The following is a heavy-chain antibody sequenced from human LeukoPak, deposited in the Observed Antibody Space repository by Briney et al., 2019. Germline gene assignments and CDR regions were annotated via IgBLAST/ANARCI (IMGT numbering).Heavy chain of an antibody. Sequence: SVKVSCKASGGTFSSYAISWVRQAPGQGLEWMGGIIPIFGTANYAQKFQGRVTITADESTSTAYMELSSLRSEDTAVYYCATRSGLAYCGGDCYSAYDAFDIWGQGTMVTVSS. J-gene: IGHJ3*02. CDR1: GGTFSSYA. CDR3: ATRSGLAYCGGDCYSAYDAFDI. D-gene: IGHD2-21*02. V-gene: IGHV1-69*01. CDR2: IIPIFGTA.